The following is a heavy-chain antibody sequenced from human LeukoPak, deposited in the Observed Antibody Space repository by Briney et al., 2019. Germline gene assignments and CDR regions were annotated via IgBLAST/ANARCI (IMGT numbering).Heavy chain of an antibody. D-gene: IGHD2-21*01. CDR1: GFTFTTYW. V-gene: IGHV3-74*01. Sequence: PGGSLRLSCAASGFTFTTYWMHWVRQAPGKGLVWVSRINTDGSSASYADSVKGPFTISRDTAKNTLYLQMNSLRAEDTAVYYCARGDYAFDIWGQGTMVTVSS. CDR3: ARGDYAFDI. CDR2: INTDGSSA. J-gene: IGHJ3*02.